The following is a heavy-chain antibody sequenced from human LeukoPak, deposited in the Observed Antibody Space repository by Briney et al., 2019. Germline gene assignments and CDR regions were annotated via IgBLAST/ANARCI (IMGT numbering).Heavy chain of an antibody. J-gene: IGHJ4*02. CDR1: GFTFSDAW. D-gene: IGHD3-10*01. CDR3: TTGNFGPY. CDR2: IKRKTEGGAT. Sequence: GGSLRLSCAASGFTFSDAWMNWVRQAPGKGLEWVGRIKRKTEGGATDYAGPVKGRFTISRDDSKNTLFLHVNSLKTEDTAAYYCTTGNFGPYWGQGTLVTVSS. V-gene: IGHV3-15*07.